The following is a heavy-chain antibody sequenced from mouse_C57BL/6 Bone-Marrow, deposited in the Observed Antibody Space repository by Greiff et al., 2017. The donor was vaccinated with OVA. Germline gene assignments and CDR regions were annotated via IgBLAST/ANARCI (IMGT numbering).Heavy chain of an antibody. Sequence: VQLQQPGAELVRPGSSVKLSCKASGYTFTSYWMHWVKQRPIQGLEWIGNIDPSDSETHYNQKFKDKATFPVDKSYSTAYMQLSSLTSEYSAGYYCEISTRVVANDYWCQGTTLTVSS. D-gene: IGHD1-1*01. CDR1: GYTFTSYW. J-gene: IGHJ2*01. V-gene: IGHV1-52*01. CDR2: IDPSDSET. CDR3: EISTRVVANDY.